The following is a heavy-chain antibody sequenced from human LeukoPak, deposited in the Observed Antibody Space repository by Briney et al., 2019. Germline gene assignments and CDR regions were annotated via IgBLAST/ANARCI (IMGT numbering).Heavy chain of an antibody. D-gene: IGHD2-8*01. J-gene: IGHJ6*02. CDR1: GGTFSSYA. CDR2: IIPIFGTA. Sequence: GASVKVSCKASGGTFSSYAISWVRQAPGQGLEWMGGIIPIFGTANYAQKFQGRVTITADESTSTAYMELSSLRSEDTAVYYCAGTPRMYYGMDVWGQGTTVTVSS. V-gene: IGHV1-69*13. CDR3: AGTPRMYYGMDV.